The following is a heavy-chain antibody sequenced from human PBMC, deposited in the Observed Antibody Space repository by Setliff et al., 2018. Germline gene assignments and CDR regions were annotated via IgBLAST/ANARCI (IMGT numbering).Heavy chain of an antibody. V-gene: IGHV4-61*09. D-gene: IGHD2-15*01. CDR3: ARASVVHAIAGWFDP. J-gene: IGHJ5*02. CDR1: GGSISSASYY. CDR2: IYTSWSS. Sequence: KTSETLSLTCTVSGGSISSASYYWSWIRQPAGKGLEWIGHIYTSWSSNYNPSLKSRVTMSVDTSKNQFSLKLSSVTAADTAVYYCARASVVHAIAGWFDPWGQGTLVTVS.